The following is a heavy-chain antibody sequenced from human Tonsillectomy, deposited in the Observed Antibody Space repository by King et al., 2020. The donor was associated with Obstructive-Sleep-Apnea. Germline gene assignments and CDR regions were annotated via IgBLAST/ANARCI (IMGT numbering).Heavy chain of an antibody. Sequence: QLQESGPGLVKPSETLSLTCTVSGGSISNYYWSLIRQPPGKGLEWIGYMYYSGDTNYNPSLKSRVTISVDTSEIQFSLRLSSVTAADPAVYYCARHRGGEDSGGYGDYFDYWGQGTLVTVSS. D-gene: IGHD5-12*01. CDR2: MYYSGDT. CDR3: ARHRGGEDSGGYGDYFDY. J-gene: IGHJ4*02. V-gene: IGHV4-59*08. CDR1: GGSISNYY.